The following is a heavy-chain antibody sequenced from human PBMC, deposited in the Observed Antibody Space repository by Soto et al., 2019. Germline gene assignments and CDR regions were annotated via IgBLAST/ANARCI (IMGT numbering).Heavy chain of an antibody. J-gene: IGHJ4*02. CDR2: IYYSGST. D-gene: IGHD6-6*01. Sequence: QLQLQESGPGLVKPSETLSLTCTVSGGSISSSSYYWCWIRQPPGKGLEWIGSIYYSGSTYYNPSLKSRVTLSVDTSQSQFSLTLSAATAADTAVYYCARLVGYSSSFLVWFFDYWGQGSLVTVSS. V-gene: IGHV4-39*01. CDR1: GGSISSSSYY. CDR3: ARLVGYSSSFLVWFFDY.